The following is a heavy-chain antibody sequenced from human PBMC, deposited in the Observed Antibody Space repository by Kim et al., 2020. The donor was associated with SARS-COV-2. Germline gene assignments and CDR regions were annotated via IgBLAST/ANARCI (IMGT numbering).Heavy chain of an antibody. CDR3: AKDISIVATTIDY. V-gene: IGHV3-9*01. D-gene: IGHD5-12*01. Sequence: YADSVKGRFTISRENAKNSLYLQMNSLRAEDTALYYCAKDISIVATTIDYWGQGTLVTVSS. J-gene: IGHJ4*02.